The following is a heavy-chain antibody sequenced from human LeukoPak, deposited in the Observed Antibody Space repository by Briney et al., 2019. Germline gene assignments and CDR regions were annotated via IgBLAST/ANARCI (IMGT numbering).Heavy chain of an antibody. CDR1: GFSFGGYA. CDR3: AKDGLYFDGSTHIYYFDS. CDR2: ITYNGAAT. Sequence: GGSLRLSCAASGFSFGGYAMTWVRQAPGKGLEWVSSITYNGAATYYLDSVKARFTISRDNSRSTLYLQMDSLTAEDTALYYCAKDGLYFDGSTHIYYFDSWGQGTLVAVAS. V-gene: IGHV3-23*01. J-gene: IGHJ4*02. D-gene: IGHD3-9*01.